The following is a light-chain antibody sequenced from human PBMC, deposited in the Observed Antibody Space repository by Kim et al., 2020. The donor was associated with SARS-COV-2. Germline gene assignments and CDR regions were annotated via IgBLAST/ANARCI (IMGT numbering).Light chain of an antibody. CDR1: NIGGKS. Sequence: APGQTARITCGGYNIGGKSVHWYKQKPGQAPALVIFYDSDRPSGIPERFSGSNSGNTATLTISRVEGGDEADYYCQVWGTTTNHVVFGGGTQLTVL. CDR2: YDS. J-gene: IGLJ2*01. CDR3: QVWGTTTNHVV. V-gene: IGLV3-21*04.